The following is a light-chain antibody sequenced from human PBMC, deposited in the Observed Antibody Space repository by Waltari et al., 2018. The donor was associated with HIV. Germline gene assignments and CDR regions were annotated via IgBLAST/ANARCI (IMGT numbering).Light chain of an antibody. J-gene: IGKJ2*01. CDR3: QQYYSNPLT. CDR1: QSVLYSSNNKNY. Sequence: DIVMTQSPDSLAVSLGERATINCKSSQSVLYSSNNKNYLVWYQQKPGQPPKLLIYWASTRESGVPDRFSGSGSGTDFTLTISSLQAEDVAVYYCQQYYSNPLTFGQGTKLEIK. CDR2: WAS. V-gene: IGKV4-1*01.